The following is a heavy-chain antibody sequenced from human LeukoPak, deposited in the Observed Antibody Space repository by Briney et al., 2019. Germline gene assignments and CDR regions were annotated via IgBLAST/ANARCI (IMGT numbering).Heavy chain of an antibody. D-gene: IGHD6-19*01. J-gene: IGHJ3*02. CDR3: ARRGGSRGWGAFDI. Sequence: GGFLRLSCAASGFTFTNYVMNWVRQAPGKGLEWVSSITGTADKTYDADSVKGRFTISRDNSKNTLSLQMSSLRVEDTAIYYCARRGGSRGWGAFDIWGQGTIVTVSS. V-gene: IGHV3-23*01. CDR2: ITGTADKT. CDR1: GFTFTNYV.